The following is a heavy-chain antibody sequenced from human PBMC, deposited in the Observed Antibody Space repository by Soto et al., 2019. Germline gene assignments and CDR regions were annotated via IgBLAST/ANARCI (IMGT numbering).Heavy chain of an antibody. CDR1: GFTFSTYA. V-gene: IGHV3-23*01. CDR2: ISGSGDST. D-gene: IGHD6-19*01. Sequence: EVQLLESGGGLVQPGGSLRLSCAASGFTFSTYAMNWVRQAPGKGLEWVSGISGSGDSTYYADSVKGRFTVSRDNSKNKLYLQMNSLRAEDTAVFYCAKERSSGWSLDYWGQGILVTVSS. CDR3: AKERSSGWSLDY. J-gene: IGHJ4*02.